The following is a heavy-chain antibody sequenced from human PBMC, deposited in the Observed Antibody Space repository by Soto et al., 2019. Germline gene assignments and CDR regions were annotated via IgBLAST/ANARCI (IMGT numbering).Heavy chain of an antibody. CDR1: GFTFSSYG. Sequence: QVQLVESGGGVVQPGRSLRLSCAASGFTFSSYGMHWVRQAPGKGLEWVAVIWYDGSNKYYADSVKGRFTISRDNSKNTLYLQMNSLRAEDTAVYDCAREIAAAFDYWGQGTLVTVSS. D-gene: IGHD6-13*01. CDR2: IWYDGSNK. V-gene: IGHV3-33*01. CDR3: AREIAAAFDY. J-gene: IGHJ4*02.